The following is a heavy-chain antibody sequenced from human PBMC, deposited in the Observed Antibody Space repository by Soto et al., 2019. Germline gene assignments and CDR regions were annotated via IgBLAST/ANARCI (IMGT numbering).Heavy chain of an antibody. CDR3: ARPYYDYIWGSYRYYYYYMDV. CDR1: GYTFTSYD. Sequence: ASVKVSCKASGYTFTSYDINWVRQATGQGLEWMGWMNPNSGNTGYAQKFQGRVTMTRNTSISTAYMELSSLRSEDTAVYYCARPYYDYIWGSYRYYYYYMDVWGKGTTVTVSS. J-gene: IGHJ6*03. V-gene: IGHV1-8*01. CDR2: MNPNSGNT. D-gene: IGHD3-16*02.